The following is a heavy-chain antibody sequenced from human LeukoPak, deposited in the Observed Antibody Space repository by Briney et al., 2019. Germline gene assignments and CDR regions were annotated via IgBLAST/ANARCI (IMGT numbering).Heavy chain of an antibody. D-gene: IGHD1-26*01. CDR1: GFTLSSYW. Sequence: RRSLRLSCAVSGFTLSSYWMHWVRQAPGKGLVWVSRISADGSSTNYADSVKGRFTISRDNAKNTLYLQMNSLRAEDTAVYYCARTPIIGNNWFDPWGQGTLVTVSS. V-gene: IGHV3-74*01. J-gene: IGHJ5*02. CDR3: ARTPIIGNNWFDP. CDR2: ISADGSST.